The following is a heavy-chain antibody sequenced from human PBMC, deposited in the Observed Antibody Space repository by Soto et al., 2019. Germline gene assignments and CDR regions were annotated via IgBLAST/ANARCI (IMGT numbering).Heavy chain of an antibody. CDR3: TRGPRPTSIGTGAF. V-gene: IGHV3-74*01. CDR1: GFIFSMYW. CDR2: ITDDGSTT. D-gene: IGHD6-13*01. J-gene: IGHJ4*02. Sequence: EVKLVESGGGLFQPGGSLILSCETSGFIFSMYWMHWVRKVPGKGPQWVARITDDGSTTYYAASVEGRFTISRDNAKNALYLQMTSLRADETAVYYCTRGPRPTSIGTGAFWGQGTLVTDSS.